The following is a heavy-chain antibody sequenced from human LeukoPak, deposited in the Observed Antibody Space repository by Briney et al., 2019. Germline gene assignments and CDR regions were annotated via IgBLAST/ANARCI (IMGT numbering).Heavy chain of an antibody. Sequence: PSQTLSLTCTVSGGSISSGDYYWSWIRQPPGKGLEWIGYIYYSGSTYYNPSLKSRVTISVDTSKNQFSLKLSPVTAADTAVYYCARSPIVVVTATPEYYFDYWGQGTLVTVSS. CDR3: ARSPIVVVTATPEYYFDY. V-gene: IGHV4-30-4*08. CDR1: GGSISSGDYY. D-gene: IGHD2-21*02. CDR2: IYYSGST. J-gene: IGHJ4*02.